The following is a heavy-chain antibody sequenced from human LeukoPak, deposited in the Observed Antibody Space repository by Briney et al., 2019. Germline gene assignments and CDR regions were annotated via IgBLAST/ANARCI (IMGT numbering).Heavy chain of an antibody. CDR2: ISYDGSNK. Sequence: GGSLRLSCAASGFTFSSYGMHWVRQAPGKGLEWVAVISYDGSNKYYADSVKGRFTISRDNSKNTLYLQMNSLRAEDTAVYYCAKDKVHDHGAHLLDYWGQGTLVTVSS. D-gene: IGHD4-17*01. CDR1: GFTFSSYG. V-gene: IGHV3-30*18. CDR3: AKDKVHDHGAHLLDY. J-gene: IGHJ4*02.